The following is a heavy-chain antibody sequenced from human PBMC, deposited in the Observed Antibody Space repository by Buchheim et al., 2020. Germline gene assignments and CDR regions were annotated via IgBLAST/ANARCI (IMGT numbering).Heavy chain of an antibody. CDR2: MNPNSGNT. V-gene: IGHV1-8*01. CDR1: GYTFTSCD. D-gene: IGHD4-17*01. CDR3: ARGGTTLTTFFYYYYGMDV. J-gene: IGHJ6*02. Sequence: QVQLGQSGDEVKKPGASVKVSCKASGYTFTSCDIHWVRQATGQGLEWMGWMNPNSGNTGYKQKYQGRVTMTRNTSVSTAYIELSSLRSQVTAVYYCARGGTTLTTFFYYYYGMDVWGQGTT.